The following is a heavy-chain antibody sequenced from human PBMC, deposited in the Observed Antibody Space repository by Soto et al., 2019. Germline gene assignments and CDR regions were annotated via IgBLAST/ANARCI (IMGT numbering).Heavy chain of an antibody. CDR1: GGSISSYY. CDR3: ARGLLDDILTGYYEGFDY. Sequence: PSETLSLTCTVSGGSISSYYWSWIRQPPGKGLEWIGYIYYSGSTNYNPSLKSRVTISVDTSKNQFSLKLSSVTAADTAVYYCARGLLDDILTGYYEGFDYWGQGTLVPVSS. V-gene: IGHV4-59*01. CDR2: IYYSGST. J-gene: IGHJ4*02. D-gene: IGHD3-9*01.